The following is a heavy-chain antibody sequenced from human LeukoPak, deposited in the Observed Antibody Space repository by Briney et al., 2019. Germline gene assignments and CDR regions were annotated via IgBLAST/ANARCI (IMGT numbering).Heavy chain of an antibody. Sequence: ASETLSLTCTVSGGSISSYYWSWIRQPAGKGLEWIGRIYTSGSTNYNPSLRSRVTMSVDTSKNQFSLKLSSVTAADTAVYYCARDLMSVRGAYYYGMDVWGQGITVTVSS. J-gene: IGHJ6*02. D-gene: IGHD3-3*01. V-gene: IGHV4-4*07. CDR2: IYTSGST. CDR1: GGSISSYY. CDR3: ARDLMSVRGAYYYGMDV.